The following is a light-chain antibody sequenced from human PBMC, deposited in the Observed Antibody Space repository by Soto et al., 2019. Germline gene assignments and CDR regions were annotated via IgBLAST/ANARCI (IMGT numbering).Light chain of an antibody. CDR1: QTIAMY. Sequence: DIQMTQSPSSLSASVGDRVTITCRASQTIAMYVNWFQQKPGKAPKPLIYTTSSLQSGVPPRFSGCGSETDVTLTISRLQHEDSATYYCQQSFTTPYTFGQGTKLEIK. V-gene: IGKV1-39*01. J-gene: IGKJ2*01. CDR3: QQSFTTPYT. CDR2: TTS.